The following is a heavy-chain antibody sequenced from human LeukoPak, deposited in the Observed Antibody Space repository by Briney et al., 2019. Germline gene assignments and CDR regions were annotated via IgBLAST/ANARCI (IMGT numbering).Heavy chain of an antibody. CDR2: INWNGGST. J-gene: IGHJ4*02. Sequence: GGSLRLSCAASGFTFDDYGMSWVRQAPGKGLEWVSGINWNGGSTGYADSVKGRFTISRDNAKNSLYLQMNSLRAEDTALYYCARDQDYYDSSGSYYFDYWGQGTLVTVSS. V-gene: IGHV3-20*04. CDR1: GFTFDDYG. CDR3: ARDQDYYDSSGSYYFDY. D-gene: IGHD3-22*01.